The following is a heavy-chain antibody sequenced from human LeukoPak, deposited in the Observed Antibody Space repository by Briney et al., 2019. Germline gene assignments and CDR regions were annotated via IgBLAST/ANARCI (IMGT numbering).Heavy chain of an antibody. Sequence: GGSLRLSCAASGFTFDDYAMHWVRQAPGKGLEWVSGISRNSGSIGYADSVKGRFTISRDNAKNSLYLQMNSLRAEDTALYYCAKGQGYSYGLFDYWGQGTLVPASS. D-gene: IGHD5-18*01. CDR2: ISRNSGSI. CDR1: GFTFDDYA. J-gene: IGHJ4*02. CDR3: AKGQGYSYGLFDY. V-gene: IGHV3-9*01.